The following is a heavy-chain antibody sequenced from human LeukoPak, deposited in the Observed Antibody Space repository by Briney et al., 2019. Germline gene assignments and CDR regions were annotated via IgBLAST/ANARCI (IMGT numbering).Heavy chain of an antibody. Sequence: ASVKVSCKASGYTFTSYYIHWVRQSPGQGLEWMGIINPSGGSTTYAQKFQGRVTMTRDTSTSTVYMELSSLRSEDTAVYYCARDTEDFDYWGQGTLVTVSS. CDR2: INPSGGST. V-gene: IGHV1-46*01. J-gene: IGHJ4*02. CDR3: ARDTEDFDY. CDR1: GYTFTSYY.